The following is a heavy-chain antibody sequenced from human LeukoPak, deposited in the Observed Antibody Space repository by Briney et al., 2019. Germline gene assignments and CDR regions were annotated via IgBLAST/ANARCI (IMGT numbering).Heavy chain of an antibody. J-gene: IGHJ4*02. V-gene: IGHV1-24*01. CDR2: FDPEDGET. Sequence: GASVKVSCKVSGYTLTELSMHWVRQAPGKGLEWMGGFDPEDGETIYAQKFQGRVTMTEDTSTDTAYMELGSLRSEDTAVYYCSSGHGSYYAGLYWGQGTLVTVSS. D-gene: IGHD1-26*01. CDR1: GYTLTELS. CDR3: SSGHGSYYAGLY.